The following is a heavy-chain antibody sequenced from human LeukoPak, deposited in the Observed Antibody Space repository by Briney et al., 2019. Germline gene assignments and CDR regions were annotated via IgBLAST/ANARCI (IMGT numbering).Heavy chain of an antibody. CDR1: GYTLTELS. CDR3: ARVSGAYSIAAAGYFDY. Sequence: ASVKVSCKVSGYTLTELSMHWVRQAPGKGLEWMGGFDPEDGETIYAQKFQGRVTMTRDTSISTAYMELSRLRSDDTAVYYCARVSGAYSIAAAGYFDYWGQGTLVTVSS. D-gene: IGHD6-13*01. J-gene: IGHJ4*02. V-gene: IGHV1-24*01. CDR2: FDPEDGET.